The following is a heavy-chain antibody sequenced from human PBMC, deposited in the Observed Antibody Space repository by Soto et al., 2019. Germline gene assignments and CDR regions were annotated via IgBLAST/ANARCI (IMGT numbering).Heavy chain of an antibody. Sequence: QMQLVQSGPEVKKPGTSVKVSCKASGFTFTSSAVQWVRQARGQRLEWIGWIVVGSGNTNYAQKFQERVTITRDMSTSTAYMELSSLRSEDTAVYYCAADPYYYDSSGFWGQGTLVTVSS. CDR1: GFTFTSSA. CDR3: AADPYYYDSSGF. CDR2: IVVGSGNT. V-gene: IGHV1-58*01. J-gene: IGHJ4*02. D-gene: IGHD3-22*01.